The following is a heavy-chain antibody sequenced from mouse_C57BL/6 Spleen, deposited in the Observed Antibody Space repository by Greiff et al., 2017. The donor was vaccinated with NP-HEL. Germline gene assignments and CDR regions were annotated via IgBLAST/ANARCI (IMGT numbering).Heavy chain of an antibody. D-gene: IGHD1-1*01. CDR1: GYSITSGYD. CDR2: ISYSGST. J-gene: IGHJ3*01. Sequence: DVMLVESGPGMVKPSQSLSLTCTVTGYSITSGYDWHWIRHFPGNKLEWMGYISYSGSTNYNPSLKSRISITHDTSKNHFFLKLNSVTTEDTATYYCARDYYGSSYEFAYWGQGTLVTVSA. V-gene: IGHV3-1*01. CDR3: ARDYYGSSYEFAY.